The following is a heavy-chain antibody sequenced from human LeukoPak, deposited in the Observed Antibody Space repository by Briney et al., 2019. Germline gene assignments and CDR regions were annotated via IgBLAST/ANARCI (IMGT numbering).Heavy chain of an antibody. J-gene: IGHJ3*02. CDR2: ISGSGGST. Sequence: PGGSLRLSCAASGFTFSTYAMNWVRQAPGRGLEWVSAISGSGGSTYYADSVKGRFTISRDNSKNTLYLQMNSLRAEDTAVYYCAKDWVGGSYTVDAFDIWGQGTMVTVSS. CDR1: GFTFSTYA. D-gene: IGHD1-26*01. CDR3: AKDWVGGSYTVDAFDI. V-gene: IGHV3-23*01.